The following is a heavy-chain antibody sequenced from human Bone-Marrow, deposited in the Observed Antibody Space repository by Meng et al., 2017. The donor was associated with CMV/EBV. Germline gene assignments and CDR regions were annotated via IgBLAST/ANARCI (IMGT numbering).Heavy chain of an antibody. Sequence: GGSLRLSCATSGFTFSSFPMHWVRQAPGKGLQWLAIISSDGTDKRYTDSVRGRFTISRDNSENTLHLQVTTLRTEDTAVYFCAKDLGTIFDVVNYHFDQWGQGNLVTFYS. D-gene: IGHD3-3*01. V-gene: IGHV3-30-3*01. CDR1: GFTFSSFP. CDR2: ISSDGTDK. J-gene: IGHJ4*02. CDR3: AKDLGTIFDVVNYHFDQ.